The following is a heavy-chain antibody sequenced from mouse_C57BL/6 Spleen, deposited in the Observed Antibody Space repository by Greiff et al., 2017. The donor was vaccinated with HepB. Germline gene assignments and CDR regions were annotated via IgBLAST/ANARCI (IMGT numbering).Heavy chain of an antibody. CDR2: IYPRSGNT. D-gene: IGHD1-1*01. J-gene: IGHJ3*01. CDR3: AREEIGFITTVVARGAY. Sequence: VQLQQSGAELARPGASVKLSCKASGYTFTSYGISWVKQRTGQGLEWIGEIYPRSGNTYYNEKFKGKATLTADKSSSTAYMELRSLTSEDSAVYFCAREEIGFITTVVARGAYWGQGTLVTVSA. CDR1: GYTFTSYG. V-gene: IGHV1-81*01.